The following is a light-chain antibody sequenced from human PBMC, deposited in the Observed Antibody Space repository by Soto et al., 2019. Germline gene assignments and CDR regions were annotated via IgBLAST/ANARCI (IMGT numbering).Light chain of an antibody. V-gene: IGKV3-20*01. CDR2: GAS. Sequence: EVVLMQSPDTLSLSPGERATLSCRASESISSHYIAWYQHKPGQAPRLLIFGASTRATGIPDRFSGSWSGTDFTLTISRLETEDFAMYYCQNFGDSPFTFGPGTKVDIK. J-gene: IGKJ3*01. CDR3: QNFGDSPFT. CDR1: ESISSHY.